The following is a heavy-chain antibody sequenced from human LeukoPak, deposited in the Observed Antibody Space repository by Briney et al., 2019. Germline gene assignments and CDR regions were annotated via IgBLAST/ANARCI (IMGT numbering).Heavy chain of an antibody. CDR3: ARDTSGWLQH. CDR2: ISTTT. V-gene: IGHV3-23*01. D-gene: IGHD6-19*01. Sequence: GGSLRLSCAASGFTFSSYAMSWIRQVPAKGLEWVSAISTTTYYADFVEGRFTISRDNSKNTLYLQMNSLRAEDTAVYYCARDTSGWLQHWGQGTLVTVSS. CDR1: GFTFSSYA. J-gene: IGHJ1*01.